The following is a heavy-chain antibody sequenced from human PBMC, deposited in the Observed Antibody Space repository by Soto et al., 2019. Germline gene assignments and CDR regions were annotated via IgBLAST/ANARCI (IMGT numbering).Heavy chain of an antibody. V-gene: IGHV3-48*03. CDR3: ARSRRGVGGFDY. J-gene: IGHJ4*02. D-gene: IGHD3-10*01. Sequence: SLRLSCAASGFTFGSYEMNWVRQAPGKGLEWISNIISSGSTIYYADSVKGRFTISRDNAKNSLYLQMNSLRAEDTAVYYCARSRRGVGGFDYWGQGTLVTVSS. CDR2: IISSGSTI. CDR1: GFTFGSYE.